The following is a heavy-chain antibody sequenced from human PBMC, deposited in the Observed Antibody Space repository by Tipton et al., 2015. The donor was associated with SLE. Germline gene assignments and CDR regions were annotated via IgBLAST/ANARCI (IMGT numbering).Heavy chain of an antibody. V-gene: IGHV3-48*01. J-gene: IGHJ4*02. CDR1: GFTFSSYS. D-gene: IGHD2-2*01. CDR2: ISSSSSTI. CDR3: ASLVVVPAATGDY. Sequence: SLRLSCAASGFTFSSYSMNWVRQAPGKGLEWVSYISSSSSTIYYADSVKGRFTISRDNAKHSLYLQMNSLRAEDTAVYYCASLVVVPAATGDYWGQGTLVTVSS.